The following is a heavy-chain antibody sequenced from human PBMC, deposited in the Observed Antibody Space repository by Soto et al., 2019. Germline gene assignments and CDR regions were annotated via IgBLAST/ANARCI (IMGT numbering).Heavy chain of an antibody. CDR1: GGTFSSYA. CDR3: ASSYCGGDCYSNYYGMDV. Sequence: AASVKVSCKASGGTFSSYAISWVRQAPGQGLEWMGGIIPIFGTANYAQKFQGRVTITADESTSTAYMELSSLRSEDTAVYYCASSYCGGDCYSNYYGMDVWGQGTTVTVSS. D-gene: IGHD2-21*02. J-gene: IGHJ6*02. CDR2: IIPIFGTA. V-gene: IGHV1-69*13.